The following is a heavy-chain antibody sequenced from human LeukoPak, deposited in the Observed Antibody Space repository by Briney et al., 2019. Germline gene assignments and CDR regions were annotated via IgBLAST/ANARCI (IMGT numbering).Heavy chain of an antibody. CDR1: GYTFTSYD. D-gene: IGHD5-18*01. CDR2: MNPNSGNT. V-gene: IGHV1-8*01. Sequence: ASVKVSCKASGYTFTSYDINWVRQATGQGLEWMEWMNPNSGNTGYAQKFQGRVTMTRNTSISTAYMELSSLRSEDTAVYYCARVRGYSYGLMNYYYYMDVWGKGTTVTISS. J-gene: IGHJ6*03. CDR3: ARVRGYSYGLMNYYYYMDV.